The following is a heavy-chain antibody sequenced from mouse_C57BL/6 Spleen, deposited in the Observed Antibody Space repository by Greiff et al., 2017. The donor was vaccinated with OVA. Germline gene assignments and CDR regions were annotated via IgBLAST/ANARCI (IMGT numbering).Heavy chain of an antibody. CDR1: GYTFTDYN. J-gene: IGHJ3*01. Sequence: EVHLVESGPELVKPGASVKIPCKASGYTFTDYNMDWVKQSHGKSLEWIGDINPNNGGTIYNQKFKGKATLTVDKSSSTAYMELRSLTSEDTAVYYCASPGFAYWGQGTLVTVSA. CDR3: ASPGFAY. CDR2: INPNNGGT. V-gene: IGHV1-18*01.